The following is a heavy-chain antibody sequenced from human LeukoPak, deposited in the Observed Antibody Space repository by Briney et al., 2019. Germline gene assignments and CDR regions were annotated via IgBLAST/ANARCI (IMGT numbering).Heavy chain of an antibody. J-gene: IGHJ6*03. CDR3: ARAHELGYYYYMDV. Sequence: NPGGSLRLSCAASGFTFSDYYMSWIRQAPGKGLEWVSYISSSGSTIYYADSVKGRFTISRDNAKNSLYLQMNSLRAEDTAVYYCARAHELGYYYYMDVWGKGTTVTISS. V-gene: IGHV3-11*01. D-gene: IGHD1-26*01. CDR2: ISSSGSTI. CDR1: GFTFSDYY.